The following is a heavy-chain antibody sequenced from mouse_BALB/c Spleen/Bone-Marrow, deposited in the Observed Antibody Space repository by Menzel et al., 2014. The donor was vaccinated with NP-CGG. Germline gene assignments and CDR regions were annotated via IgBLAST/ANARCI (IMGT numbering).Heavy chain of an antibody. Sequence: DVQLQESGAELVKPGASVKLSCTASGFNIKDTYMHWVKQRPEQGLEWIGRIDPANGNAKYDPKFQGKATTTADTSSNTAYLQLSSLTSEDTAVYYCARYRLGTYFDFWGQGTTLTVSS. CDR2: IDPANGNA. CDR1: GFNIKDTY. V-gene: IGHV14-3*02. D-gene: IGHD2-14*01. CDR3: ARYRLGTYFDF. J-gene: IGHJ2*01.